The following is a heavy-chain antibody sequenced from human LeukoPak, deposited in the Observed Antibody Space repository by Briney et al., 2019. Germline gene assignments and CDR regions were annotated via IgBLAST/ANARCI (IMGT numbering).Heavy chain of an antibody. Sequence: SETLSLTCTVPGGSISSSSYYWGWIRQPPGKGLEWIGSIYYSGSTYYNPSLKSRVTISVDTSKNQFSLKLSSVTAADTAVYYCARSVEGYCRGGSCYSYSYYMDVWGKGTTVTVSS. CDR3: ARSVEGYCRGGSCYSYSYYMDV. D-gene: IGHD2-15*01. CDR1: GGSISSSSYY. CDR2: IYYSGST. V-gene: IGHV4-39*07. J-gene: IGHJ6*03.